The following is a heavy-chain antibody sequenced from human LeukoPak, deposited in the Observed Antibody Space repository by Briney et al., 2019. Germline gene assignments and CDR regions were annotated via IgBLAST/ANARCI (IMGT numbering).Heavy chain of an antibody. CDR3: ARVIFGYSSGWYNGNAFDI. CDR1: GYTFTSYG. Sequence: ASVKVSCMASGYTFTSYGISWVRQAPGQGLEWMGWISTYNGNTNYAQKFQGRVTMTRDTSISTAYMELSRLRSDDTAVYYCARVIFGYSSGWYNGNAFDIWGQGTMVTVSS. V-gene: IGHV1-18*01. D-gene: IGHD6-19*01. J-gene: IGHJ3*02. CDR2: ISTYNGNT.